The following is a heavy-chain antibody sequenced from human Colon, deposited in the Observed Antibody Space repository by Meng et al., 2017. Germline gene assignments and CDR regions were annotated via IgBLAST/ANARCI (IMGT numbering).Heavy chain of an antibody. J-gene: IGHJ4*02. CDR2: IKEDGSEK. D-gene: IGHD3-9*01. Sequence: GGSLRLSCVASGFTFSSHWMTWVRQAPGKGLEWVANIKEDGSEKYYVDSVQGRFTISRDNAKNSLFLQMNSLRAEDTAVYYCARAGGILTAFYLEDDYWGQGTLVTVSS. V-gene: IGHV3-7*01. CDR3: ARAGGILTAFYLEDDY. CDR1: GFTFSSHW.